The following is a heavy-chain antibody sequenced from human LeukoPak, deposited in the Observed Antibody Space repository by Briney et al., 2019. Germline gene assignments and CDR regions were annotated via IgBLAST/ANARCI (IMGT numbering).Heavy chain of an antibody. J-gene: IGHJ6*03. CDR3: ARVVVTVTENLLYYYYYMDV. CDR1: GGSISSYY. D-gene: IGHD4-17*01. V-gene: IGHV4-59*01. CDR2: IYYSGST. Sequence: PSETLSLTCTVSGGSISSYYWSWIRQPPGKGLEWIGYIYYSGSTNYNPSLKSRVTISVDTSKNQFSLKLSSVTAADTAVYYCARVVVTVTENLLYYYYYMDVWGKGTTVTVSS.